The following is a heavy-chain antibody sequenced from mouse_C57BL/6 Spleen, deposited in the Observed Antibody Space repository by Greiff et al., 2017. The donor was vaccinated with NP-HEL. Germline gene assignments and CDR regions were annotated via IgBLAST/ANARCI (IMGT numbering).Heavy chain of an antibody. Sequence: EVKLMESGGGLVQPGGSMKLSCDASGFTFSDAWMDWVRQSPEKGLEWIAEIRTKANNHASYYAVSVKRRCASSRDDSKSSVYLQMNSLRAEDTGIYYCTRSIYYDYVYYFDYGGQGTTLTVSS. CDR3: TRSIYYDYVYYFDY. CDR1: GFTFSDAW. D-gene: IGHD2-4*01. V-gene: IGHV6-6*01. CDR2: IRTKANNHAS. J-gene: IGHJ2*01.